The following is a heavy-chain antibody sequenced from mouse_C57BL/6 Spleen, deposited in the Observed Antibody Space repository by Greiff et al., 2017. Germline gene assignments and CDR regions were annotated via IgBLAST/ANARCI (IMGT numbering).Heavy chain of an antibody. CDR1: GYTFTDYY. CDR3: ARSRGRYAMDD. J-gene: IGHJ4*01. D-gene: IGHD3-3*01. V-gene: IGHV1-76*01. Sequence: VQLQESGAELVRPGASVKLSCTASGYTFTDYYINWVKQRPGQGLEWIARIYPGSGNTYYNEKFKGKATLTAEKSSSTAYLQLNSLTSEDSAVYFCARSRGRYAMDDWSQGTSVTVSA. CDR2: IYPGSGNT.